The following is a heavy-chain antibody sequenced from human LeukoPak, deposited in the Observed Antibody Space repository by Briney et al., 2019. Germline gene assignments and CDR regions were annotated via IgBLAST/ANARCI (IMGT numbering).Heavy chain of an antibody. CDR2: ITGNGGGT. D-gene: IGHD1-1*01. Sequence: GGSLRLSCAASGFIFSSYAMQWVRQAPGKELECISAITGNGGGTFYADSVKGRFTISRDNSKNTLFLQMDSLKAEDMAVYCCVRGGQSTNCFDYWGQGILVTVSS. J-gene: IGHJ4*02. CDR1: GFIFSSYA. V-gene: IGHV3-64*02. CDR3: VRGGQSTNCFDY.